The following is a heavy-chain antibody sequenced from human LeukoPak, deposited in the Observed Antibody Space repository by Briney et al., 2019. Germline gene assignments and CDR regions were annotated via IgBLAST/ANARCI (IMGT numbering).Heavy chain of an antibody. CDR2: ISYDGSNK. CDR3: ARDCSGSSSDYYYLGY. D-gene: IGHD3-22*01. CDR1: GFTFSSYA. Sequence: EGSLRLSCAASGFTFSSYAMHWVRQAPGKGLEWVAVISYDGSNKYYADSVKGRFTISRDNSKNTLYLQMNSLRAEDTAVYYCARDCSGSSSDYYYLGYWGQGTRVTVSS. J-gene: IGHJ4*02. V-gene: IGHV3-30*14.